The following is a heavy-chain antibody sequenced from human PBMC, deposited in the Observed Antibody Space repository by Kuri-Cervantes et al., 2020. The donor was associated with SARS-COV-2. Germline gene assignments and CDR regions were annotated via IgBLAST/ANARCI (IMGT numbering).Heavy chain of an antibody. CDR2: IYYSGST. Sequence: GSLRLSCTVSGGSISSSSYYWGWIRQPPGKGLEWIGYIYYSGSTNYNPSLKSRVTISVDTSKNQFSLKLSSVTAADTAVYYCARFYSQGIHYYYYMDVWGKGTTVTVSS. D-gene: IGHD2-21*01. CDR3: ARFYSQGIHYYYYMDV. V-gene: IGHV4-61*05. J-gene: IGHJ6*03. CDR1: GGSISSSSYY.